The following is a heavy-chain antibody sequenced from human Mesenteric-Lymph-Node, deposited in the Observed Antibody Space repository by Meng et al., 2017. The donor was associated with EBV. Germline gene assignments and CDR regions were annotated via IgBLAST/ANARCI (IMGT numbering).Heavy chain of an antibody. J-gene: IGHJ4*02. V-gene: IGHV1-69*06. CDR1: GGTFTNYA. CDR2: IIPIFGTT. CDR3: ARSFGGLIADSIDY. D-gene: IGHD3-16*02. Sequence: QVRWCESGVELRRPGSSVKVSCKVAGGTFTNYAFSWVRQAPGQGLEWMGGIIPIFGTTTYAQKFQGRVTITADKSTSTAYMELSSLRSEDTAVYRCARSFGGLIADSIDYWGQGTLVTVSS.